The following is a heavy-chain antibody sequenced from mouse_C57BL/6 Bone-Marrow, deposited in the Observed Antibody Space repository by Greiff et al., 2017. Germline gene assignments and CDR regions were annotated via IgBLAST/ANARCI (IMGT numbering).Heavy chain of an antibody. J-gene: IGHJ3*01. CDR1: GFSLTSYG. CDR3: ASYDEGFAY. V-gene: IGHV2-2*01. Sequence: VKLQESGPGLVQPSQSLSITCTVSGFSLTSYGVHWVRQSPGKGLEWLGVIWSGGSTDYNAAFISRLSISKDNSKSQVFFKMNSLQADDTAIYYCASYDEGFAYWGQGTLVTVSA. CDR2: IWSGGST. D-gene: IGHD2-3*01.